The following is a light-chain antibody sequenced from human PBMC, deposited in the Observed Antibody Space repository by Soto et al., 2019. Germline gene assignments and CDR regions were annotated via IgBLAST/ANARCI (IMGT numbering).Light chain of an antibody. CDR2: WAS. CDR3: QQYASSPGT. CDR1: QSLFMSSTNQNY. J-gene: IGKJ1*01. V-gene: IGKV4-1*01. Sequence: DIVMTQSPDSLAVSLGERATINCKSSQSLFMSSTNQNYLAWFQHKPGQPPKLLIYWASYRGSGVPDRFSGSGSGTDFTLTISRLEPEDFAVYYCQQYASSPGTFGQRTKVDIK.